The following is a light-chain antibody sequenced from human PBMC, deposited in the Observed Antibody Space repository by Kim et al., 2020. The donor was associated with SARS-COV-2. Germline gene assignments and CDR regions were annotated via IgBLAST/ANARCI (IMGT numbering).Light chain of an antibody. CDR2: AAS. CDR3: QQLNSYPRT. V-gene: IGKV1-9*01. J-gene: IGKJ1*01. Sequence: AAVGDGVTITCRASQGISSDLAWYQQKPGKAPKVLIYAASTLQSGVPSRFSGSGSGTEFTLTISSLQPEDFATYYCQQLNSYPRTFGQGTKVDIK. CDR1: QGISSD.